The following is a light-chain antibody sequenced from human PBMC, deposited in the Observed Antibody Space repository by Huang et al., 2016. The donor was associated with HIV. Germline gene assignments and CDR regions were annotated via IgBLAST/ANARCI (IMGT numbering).Light chain of an antibody. CDR2: DAS. CDR1: QSVGGY. Sequence: EIVLTQSPATLSLSPGERATLSCRSSQSVGGYLAWYQQKPGQAPRLLLDDASNRASGIPARFSGSGSGTDFTLTIGSLEPEDFAVYYCQQRTNWPPGFTFGPGTKVDIK. V-gene: IGKV3-11*01. CDR3: QQRTNWPPGFT. J-gene: IGKJ3*01.